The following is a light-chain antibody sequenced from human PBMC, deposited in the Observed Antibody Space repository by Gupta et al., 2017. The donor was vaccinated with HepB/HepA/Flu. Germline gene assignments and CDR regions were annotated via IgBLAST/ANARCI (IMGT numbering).Light chain of an antibody. Sequence: EIVLTQSPATLSLSPGERATLSCRASQSVSSYLAWYQQKPGQAPRLLIYDASNRATGSPARFSGSGSGTDFTLTISSLEPDDFAVYYCQQRSNWPSTFGQGTKVEIK. V-gene: IGKV3-11*01. CDR3: QQRSNWPST. J-gene: IGKJ1*01. CDR1: QSVSSY. CDR2: DAS.